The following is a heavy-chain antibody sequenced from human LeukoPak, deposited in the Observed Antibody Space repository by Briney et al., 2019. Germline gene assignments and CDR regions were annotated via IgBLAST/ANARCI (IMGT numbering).Heavy chain of an antibody. V-gene: IGHV3-23*01. D-gene: IGHD2-15*01. CDR3: AKDTSAWWYHRAYMNV. Sequence: GGSLRLSCAALGSTFSNYAMTWFRQAQGGALDWAWPISGSGDKTFHADSVKGRFTTSRDNSKNTLSLQMSSLRVEDSAVYFCAKDTSAWWYHRAYMNVWGTGATVTVSS. CDR2: ISGSGDKT. CDR1: GSTFSNYA. J-gene: IGHJ6*03.